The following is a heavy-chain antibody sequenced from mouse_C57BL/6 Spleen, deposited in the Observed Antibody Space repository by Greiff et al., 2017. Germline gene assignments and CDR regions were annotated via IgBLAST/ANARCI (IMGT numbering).Heavy chain of an antibody. CDR1: GYTFTSYW. CDR2: IYPGSGST. V-gene: IGHV1-55*01. J-gene: IGHJ3*01. Sequence: VQLVESGAELVKPGASVKMSCKASGYTFTSYWITWVKQRPGQGLEWIGDIYPGSGSTNYNEKFKSKATLTVDTSSSTAYMQLSSLTSEDSAVYYCARRGTTVVEGFAYWGQGTLVTVSA. D-gene: IGHD1-1*01. CDR3: ARRGTTVVEGFAY.